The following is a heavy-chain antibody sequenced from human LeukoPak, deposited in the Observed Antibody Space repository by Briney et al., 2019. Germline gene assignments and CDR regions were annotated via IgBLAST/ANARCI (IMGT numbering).Heavy chain of an antibody. Sequence: GGSLRLSCAASGFTFSDYYMSWIRQAPGKGLEWVSYISSSGSTIYYADSVKGRFTISRYNARNSLYLQMTSLRAEDTAVYYCARATRGHVLDGMDVWGQGTTVTVSS. D-gene: IGHD3-10*02. CDR1: GFTFSDYY. CDR2: ISSSGSTI. CDR3: ARATRGHVLDGMDV. V-gene: IGHV3-11*01. J-gene: IGHJ6*02.